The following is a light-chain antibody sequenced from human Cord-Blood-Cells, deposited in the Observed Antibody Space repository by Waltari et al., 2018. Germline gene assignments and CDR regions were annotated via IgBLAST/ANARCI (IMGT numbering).Light chain of an antibody. CDR3: AAWEDSLNVPV. J-gene: IGLJ3*02. CDR2: GHH. CDR1: SSIIGRNT. V-gene: IGLV1-44*01. Sequence: QPVLPQPPSASGSPGQRVPIPCSGSSSIIGRNTVNWYQQLPGTSLKLFICGHHQRPSGVPDRFSGAKSGTSAFLAISGLQSEDEADYYCAAWEDSLNVPVFGGGTKLNVL.